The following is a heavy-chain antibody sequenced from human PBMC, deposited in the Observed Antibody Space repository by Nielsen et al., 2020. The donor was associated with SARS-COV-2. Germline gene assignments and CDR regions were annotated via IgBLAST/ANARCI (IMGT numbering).Heavy chain of an antibody. CDR2: INPNSGGT. Sequence: ASVKVSCKASGYTFTGYYMHWVRQAPGQGLEWMGWINPNSGGTNYAQKFQGWVTMTRDTSISTAYMELSRLRSDDTAVYYCARDLRGYSYARREYYFDYWGQETLVTVSS. V-gene: IGHV1-2*04. CDR1: GYTFTGYY. D-gene: IGHD5-18*01. CDR3: ARDLRGYSYARREYYFDY. J-gene: IGHJ4*02.